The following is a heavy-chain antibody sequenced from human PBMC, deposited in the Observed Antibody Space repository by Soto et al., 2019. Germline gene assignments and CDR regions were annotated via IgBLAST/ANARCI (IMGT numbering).Heavy chain of an antibody. Sequence: GGSLRLSCAASGFTFSSYEMNWVRQAPGKGLEWVSVIYSGGTTYYADSVKGRFTISRDNSKNTLYLQMNSLRAEDTAVYYCARQRNPGYSYPFDIWGQGTMVTVSS. V-gene: IGHV3-66*04. CDR1: GFTFSSYE. J-gene: IGHJ3*02. CDR2: IYSGGTT. CDR3: ARQRNPGYSYPFDI. D-gene: IGHD5-18*01.